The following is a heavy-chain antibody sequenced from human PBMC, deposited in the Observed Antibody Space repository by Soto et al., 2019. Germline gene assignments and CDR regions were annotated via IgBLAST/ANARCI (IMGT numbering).Heavy chain of an antibody. CDR2: IYSGGST. D-gene: IGHD1-26*01. CDR3: ARADSGSYYDAFDI. Sequence: PXESLRLSCAASGFTFSSNYMSWVRQAPGKGLEWVSVIYSGGSTYYADSVKGRFTISRDNSKNTLYLQMNSLRAEDTAVYYCARADSGSYYDAFDIWGQGTMVTVSS. CDR1: GFTFSSNY. J-gene: IGHJ3*02. V-gene: IGHV3-53*01.